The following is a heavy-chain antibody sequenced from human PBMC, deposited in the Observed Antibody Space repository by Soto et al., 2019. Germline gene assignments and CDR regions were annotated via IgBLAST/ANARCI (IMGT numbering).Heavy chain of an antibody. CDR3: ASRPRDCSSTSCLSY. CDR2: INHSGST. V-gene: IGHV4-34*01. D-gene: IGHD2-2*01. Sequence: QVQLQQWGAGLLKPSETLSLTCAVYGGSFSGYYWSWIRQPPGKGLEWIGEINHSGSTNYIPSLKSRVTISVDTSKNQFSLKLSSVTAADTAVYYCASRPRDCSSTSCLSYWGQGTLVTVSS. CDR1: GGSFSGYY. J-gene: IGHJ4*02.